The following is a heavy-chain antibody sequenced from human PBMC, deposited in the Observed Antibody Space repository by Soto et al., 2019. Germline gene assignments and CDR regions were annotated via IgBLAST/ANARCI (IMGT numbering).Heavy chain of an antibody. Sequence: PGGSLRLSCFASGFKFDDHVMHWVRQVPGKGLEWVGHINWDGYSIGYGDSVRGRFTISRDNAKNTLYLQMNSLRPEDTALYYCARSWSGSTSGRVDVWGRGTTVTVSS. J-gene: IGHJ6*02. D-gene: IGHD3-3*01. CDR3: ARSWSGSTSGRVDV. V-gene: IGHV3-9*01. CDR1: GFKFDDHV. CDR2: INWDGYSI.